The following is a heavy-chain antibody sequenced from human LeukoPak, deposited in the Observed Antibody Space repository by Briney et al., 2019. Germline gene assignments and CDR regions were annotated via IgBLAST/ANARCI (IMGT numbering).Heavy chain of an antibody. CDR1: GYTFTSYG. Sequence: ASVKVSCKASGYTFTSYGISWVRQAPGQGLEWMGWISAYNGNTNYAQKLQGRVTMTTDTSTSTAYMELRSLRSDDTAVYYCARDYAIAVAGTVWFDPWGQGTLVTVSS. J-gene: IGHJ5*02. CDR3: ARDYAIAVAGTVWFDP. V-gene: IGHV1-18*01. D-gene: IGHD6-19*01. CDR2: ISAYNGNT.